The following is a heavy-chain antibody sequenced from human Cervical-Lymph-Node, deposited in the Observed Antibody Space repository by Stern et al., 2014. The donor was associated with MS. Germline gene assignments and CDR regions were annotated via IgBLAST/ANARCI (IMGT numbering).Heavy chain of an antibody. CDR3: ARGGRMASMFY. CDR2: VYHTGST. V-gene: IGHV4-59*01. CDR1: GGSMPDYY. Sequence: QVQLQESGPGLVKPSETLSLTCSVSGGSMPDYYWSWIRQPPGKGLEWIGYVYHTGSTSYHPSLPRRVTIAIDTSKSQFSLKVKSVTAADTAVYYCARGGRMASMFYWGQGTLVTVSS. J-gene: IGHJ4*02. D-gene: IGHD5-24*01.